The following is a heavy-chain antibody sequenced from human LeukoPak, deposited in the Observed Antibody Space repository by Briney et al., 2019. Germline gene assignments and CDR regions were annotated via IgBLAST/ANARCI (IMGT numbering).Heavy chain of an antibody. CDR3: AREGYCSGGSCDNWFDP. Sequence: SETLSLTCAGSGGSISSGGYSWSWIRQPPGKGLEWIGYIYHSGSTYYNPSLKSRVTISVDRSKNQFSLNLSSVTAADTAVYYCAREGYCSGGSCDNWFDPWGQGTLVTVSS. D-gene: IGHD2-15*01. CDR2: IYHSGST. J-gene: IGHJ5*02. CDR1: GGSISSGGYS. V-gene: IGHV4-30-2*01.